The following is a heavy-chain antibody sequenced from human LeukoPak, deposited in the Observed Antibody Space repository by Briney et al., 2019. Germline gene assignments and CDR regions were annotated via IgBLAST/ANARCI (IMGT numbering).Heavy chain of an antibody. J-gene: IGHJ3*02. CDR3: ARRSRDLHDALDI. D-gene: IGHD4-11*01. Sequence: ASVKVSCKASGYTFTGYHMHWVRQAPGQGLEWMGWINPNSGGTNYAQKFQGRVTMTRDTSISTAYMELSRLRSDDTAVYYCARRSRDLHDALDIWGQGTMVTVSS. CDR1: GYTFTGYH. V-gene: IGHV1-2*02. CDR2: INPNSGGT.